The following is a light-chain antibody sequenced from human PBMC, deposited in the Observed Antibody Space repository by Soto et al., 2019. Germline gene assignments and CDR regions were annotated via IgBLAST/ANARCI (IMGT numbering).Light chain of an antibody. CDR1: SSDVGSYHY. Sequence: QSVLTQPASVSGSPGQSITISCTGTSSDVGSYHYVSWFQQHPGKAPKLIIFEVSDRPPGVSTRFSGSKSGDTASLTISGPQADDEADYYCSSYTSGRDVYVFGGGTKVTVL. V-gene: IGLV2-14*01. CDR3: SSYTSGRDVYV. J-gene: IGLJ1*01. CDR2: EVS.